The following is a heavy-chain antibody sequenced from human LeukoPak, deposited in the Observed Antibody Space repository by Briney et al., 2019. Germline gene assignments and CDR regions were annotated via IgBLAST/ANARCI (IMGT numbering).Heavy chain of an antibody. D-gene: IGHD3-10*01. Sequence: ASVEVSCKASGYTFTSYGISWVRQAPGQGLEWMGWISAYNGNTNYAQKLQGRVTMTTDTSTSTAYMELRSLRSDDTAVYYCARGRETYGSGSYIYWGQGTLVTVSS. CDR3: ARGRETYGSGSYIY. J-gene: IGHJ4*02. CDR1: GYTFTSYG. V-gene: IGHV1-18*01. CDR2: ISAYNGNT.